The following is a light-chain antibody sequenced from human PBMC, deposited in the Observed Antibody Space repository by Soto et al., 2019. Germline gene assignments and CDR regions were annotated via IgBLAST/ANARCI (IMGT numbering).Light chain of an antibody. Sequence: DIQMTQSPSTLSSSVGDRVTLTCRASQRISTWFAWYQQKPGKVPKLLISDASTLDSGVPSRFRGSGFGTEFTLTINSLKPDDFVTYYCQHYDRYSGTFGQGTKVDIK. J-gene: IGKJ1*01. V-gene: IGKV1-5*01. CDR1: QRISTW. CDR2: DAS. CDR3: QHYDRYSGT.